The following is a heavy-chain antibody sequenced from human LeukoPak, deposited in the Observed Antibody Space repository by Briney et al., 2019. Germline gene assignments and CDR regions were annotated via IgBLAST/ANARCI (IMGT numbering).Heavy chain of an antibody. V-gene: IGHV3-30*18. CDR1: GFTCSSYG. CDR3: AKGRWDTQMSFLYDY. D-gene: IGHD1-26*01. Sequence: GGSLRLSCAASGFTCSSYGMHWVRQAPGKGLEWVAVISNDGSDKYYADSVKGRCIISRDNSKNTLYLQMNSLRAEDTAVFYCAKGRWDTQMSFLYDYWGQGTLVTVSS. J-gene: IGHJ4*02. CDR2: ISNDGSDK.